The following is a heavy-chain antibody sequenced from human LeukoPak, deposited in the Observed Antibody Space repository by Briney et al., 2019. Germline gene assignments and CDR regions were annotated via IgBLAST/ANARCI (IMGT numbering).Heavy chain of an antibody. V-gene: IGHV3-30*02. CDR2: IRYDGSNK. D-gene: IGHD3-3*01. J-gene: IGHJ4*02. CDR1: GFTFSGFG. Sequence: GGSLRLSCAASGFTFSGFGMYWARQAPGKGLEWVAFIRYDGSNKYYTESVKGRFTISRDNSKNTLYLQMNSLRAEDTAVYYCARDWGLRFLEWLFDYWGQGTLVTVSS. CDR3: ARDWGLRFLEWLFDY.